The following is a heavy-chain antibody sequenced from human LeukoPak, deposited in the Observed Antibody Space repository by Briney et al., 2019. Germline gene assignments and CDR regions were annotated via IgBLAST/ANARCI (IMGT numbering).Heavy chain of an antibody. V-gene: IGHV3-7*01. CDR2: IKQDGSEK. CDR1: GFTFAIYH. CDR3: ARVPHGLDWFDP. J-gene: IGHJ5*02. D-gene: IGHD5-24*01. Sequence: GGSLRLSCAASGFTFAIYHMSWVRQAPGKGLEWVANIKQDGSEKYYVDSVKGRFTISRDNAKNSLYLQMNSLRAEDTAVYYCARVPHGLDWFDPWGQGTLVTVSS.